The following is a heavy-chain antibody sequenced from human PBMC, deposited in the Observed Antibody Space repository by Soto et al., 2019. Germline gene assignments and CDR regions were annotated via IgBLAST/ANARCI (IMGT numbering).Heavy chain of an antibody. J-gene: IGHJ5*02. Sequence: GGSLRLSCAVSGLDVSGNYMSWVRQAPGKGLEWISSISGSGFKKYYADSVKGRFTISRDNSKSTVYLELNNLSTEDTAVYHCAKNQGVELVPLATVDWFDPWGQGSVVTVSS. V-gene: IGHV3-23*01. CDR3: AKNQGVELVPLATVDWFDP. CDR2: ISGSGFKK. CDR1: GLDVSGNY. D-gene: IGHD1-26*01.